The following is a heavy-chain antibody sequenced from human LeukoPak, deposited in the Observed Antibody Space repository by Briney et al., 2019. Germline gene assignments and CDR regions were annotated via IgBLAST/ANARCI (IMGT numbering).Heavy chain of an antibody. CDR2: ISYDGSNK. CDR3: AKAGRDGYNSDY. V-gene: IGHV3-30*18. CDR1: GFTFSSYG. Sequence: GGSLRLSCAASGFTFSSYGMHWVRQAPGKGLEWVAVISYDGSNKYYADSVKGRFTISRDNSKNTLYLQMNSLRAEDTAVYYCAKAGRDGYNSDYWGQGTLVTVSS. J-gene: IGHJ4*02. D-gene: IGHD5-24*01.